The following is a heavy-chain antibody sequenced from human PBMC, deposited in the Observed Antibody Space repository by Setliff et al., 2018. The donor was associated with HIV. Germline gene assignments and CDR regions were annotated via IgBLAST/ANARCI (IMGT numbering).Heavy chain of an antibody. Sequence: GASVKVSCKASGYTFTSYAMHWVRQAPGQRFEWMGWINIGNGNIRYSQKFQGRVAITRDTSANTAYMELSSLGSDDTAVYYCARGYYNSGNYFEYWGQGTQVTVSS. D-gene: IGHD7-27*01. V-gene: IGHV1-3*04. CDR2: INIGNGNI. CDR1: GYTFTSYA. CDR3: ARGYYNSGNYFEY. J-gene: IGHJ4*02.